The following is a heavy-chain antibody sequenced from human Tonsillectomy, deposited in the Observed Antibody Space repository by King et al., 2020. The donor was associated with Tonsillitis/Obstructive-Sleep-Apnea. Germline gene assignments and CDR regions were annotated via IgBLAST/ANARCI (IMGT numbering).Heavy chain of an antibody. Sequence: VQLVESGGGLVKPGRSLRLSCTASGFTFGDYAMSWFRQAPGKGLEGVGFIRSKAYGGTTEYAASVKGRFTISRDDSKSIAYLQMNSLKTEDTAVYYWTRDDPTPYGSGTVSIWGQGTMVTVSS. J-gene: IGHJ3*02. V-gene: IGHV3-49*05. CDR3: TRDDPTPYGSGTVSI. CDR1: GFTFGDYA. D-gene: IGHD3-10*01. CDR2: IRSKAYGGTT.